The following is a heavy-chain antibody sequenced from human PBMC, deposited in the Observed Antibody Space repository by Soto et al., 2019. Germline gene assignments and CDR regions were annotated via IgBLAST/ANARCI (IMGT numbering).Heavy chain of an antibody. D-gene: IGHD4-17*01. CDR1: GGTFSSYA. J-gene: IGHJ4*02. CDR3: ERANHAAYRDPIDY. CDR2: IIPIFGTA. Sequence: QVQLVQSGAEVKKPGSSVKVSCKASGGTFSSYAISWVRQAPGQGLEWMGGIIPIFGTANYAQKFQGRVTMTADESTSTANMELTSLRSEKTAVHYCERANHAAYRDPIDYWVQGTLVTVS. V-gene: IGHV1-69*12.